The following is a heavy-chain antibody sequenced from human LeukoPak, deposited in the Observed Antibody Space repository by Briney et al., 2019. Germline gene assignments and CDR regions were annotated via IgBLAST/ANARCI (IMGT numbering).Heavy chain of an antibody. J-gene: IGHJ4*02. CDR1: GFTFSSYG. Sequence: PGRSLRLSCAASGFTFSSYGMHWVRQAPGKGLEWVAVIWYDGSNKYYADSVKGRFTISRDNSKNTLYLQMNSLRAEDTAVYYCTRGYNYGSIDYWGQGTLVTVSS. CDR3: TRGYNYGSIDY. CDR2: IWYDGSNK. D-gene: IGHD5-18*01. V-gene: IGHV3-33*01.